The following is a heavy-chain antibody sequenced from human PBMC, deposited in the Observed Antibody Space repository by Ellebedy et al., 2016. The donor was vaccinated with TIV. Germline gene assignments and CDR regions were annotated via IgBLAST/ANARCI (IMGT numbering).Heavy chain of an antibody. Sequence: GESLKISXAASGSIFSRYWMNWVRQAPGKGLEWVSDISPSSSGIYYADSVKGRFTVSRDNYKNTLYLQMDGLRVEDTAVYFCATPPGLHCSSGRCYSFDYWGQGTLVSVSS. CDR2: ISPSSSGI. D-gene: IGHD2-15*01. V-gene: IGHV3-23*01. CDR3: ATPPGLHCSSGRCYSFDY. J-gene: IGHJ4*02. CDR1: GSIFSRYW.